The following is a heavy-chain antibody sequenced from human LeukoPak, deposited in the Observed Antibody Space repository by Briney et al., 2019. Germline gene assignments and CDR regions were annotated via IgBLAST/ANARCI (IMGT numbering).Heavy chain of an antibody. Sequence: GGSLRLSCAASGFTFSSYWMPWVRQAPGEGLVWVSRINTDGSSTSYADAVKGRFTIPRDNAENTLYLQINSLRAEDTAVYYCVRDSFDSRGYYYGMDVWGQGTTVTVSS. CDR3: VRDSFDSRGYYYGMDV. J-gene: IGHJ6*02. V-gene: IGHV3-74*01. CDR1: GFTFSSYW. D-gene: IGHD3-10*01. CDR2: INTDGSST.